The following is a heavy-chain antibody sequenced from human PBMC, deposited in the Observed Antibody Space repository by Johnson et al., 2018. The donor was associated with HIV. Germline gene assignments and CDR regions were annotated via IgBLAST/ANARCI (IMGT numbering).Heavy chain of an antibody. J-gene: IGHJ3*02. CDR2: ISGSGFDT. V-gene: IGHV3-11*04. CDR3: ARAPYNWNAGLFGAFDM. CDR1: NFTFKDYY. Sequence: QVLLVESGGDLIKPGGSLRLSCAASNFTFKDYYMNWIRQAPGKGLEWISYISGSGFDTFYADSVKGRFTISRDNAKKSLYLQMSSLKAEDTAVYYCARAPYNWNAGLFGAFDMWGRGTKVTVSS. D-gene: IGHD1-20*01.